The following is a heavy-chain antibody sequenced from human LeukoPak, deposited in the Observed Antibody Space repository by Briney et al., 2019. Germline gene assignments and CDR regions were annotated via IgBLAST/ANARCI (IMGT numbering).Heavy chain of an antibody. D-gene: IGHD3-22*01. J-gene: IGHJ4*02. Sequence: SETLSLTCAVYGGSFSGYYWSWIRQPPGKGLEWIGYIYYSGSTNYNPSLKSRVTISVDTSKNQFSLKLSSVTAADTAVYYCARHYYDSSGSPNFDYWGQGTLVTVSS. CDR1: GGSFSGYY. CDR2: IYYSGST. CDR3: ARHYYDSSGSPNFDY. V-gene: IGHV4-59*01.